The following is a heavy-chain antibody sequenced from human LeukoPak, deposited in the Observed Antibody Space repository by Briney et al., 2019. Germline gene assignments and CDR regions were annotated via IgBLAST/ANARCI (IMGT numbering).Heavy chain of an antibody. CDR1: GGSINSYY. CDR3: ARSLPATVGNWFDP. J-gene: IGHJ5*02. D-gene: IGHD2-2*01. Sequence: PSETLSLTCTVSGGSINSYYWTWIRQPPGKGLEWIGYIYYTGSTNYNPSLKSRVTISVDTSKNQFSLQLTSVTPEDTALYYCARSLPATVGNWFDPWSQGTLVIVSS. V-gene: IGHV4-59*08. CDR2: IYYTGST.